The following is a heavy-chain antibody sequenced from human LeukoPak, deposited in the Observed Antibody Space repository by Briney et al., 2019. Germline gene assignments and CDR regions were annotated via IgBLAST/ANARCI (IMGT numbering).Heavy chain of an antibody. J-gene: IGHJ4*02. CDR3: ARVRNYYDSSGSLNRLFDY. Sequence: KPSETLSPTCTVSGGSISSGGYYWSWIRQHPGKGLEWIGYIYYSGSTYYNPSLKSRVTISVDTSKNQFSLKLSSVTAADTAVYYCARVRNYYDSSGSLNRLFDYWGQGTLVTVSS. V-gene: IGHV4-31*03. CDR2: IYYSGST. CDR1: GGSISSGGYY. D-gene: IGHD3-22*01.